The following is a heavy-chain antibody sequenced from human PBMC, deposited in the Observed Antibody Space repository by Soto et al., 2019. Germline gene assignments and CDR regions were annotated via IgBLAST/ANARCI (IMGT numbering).Heavy chain of an antibody. CDR1: GFTFDDYA. CDR2: ISWNSGSI. J-gene: IGHJ3*02. CDR3: ARKQAEDAFYI. Sequence: GGSLRLSCAASGFTFDDYAMHWVRQAPGKGLEWVSGISWNSGSIGYADSVKGRFTISRDNAKNSLYLQMNSLRAEDTALYYCARKQAEDAFYIWGQGTMVTVSS. V-gene: IGHV3-9*01. D-gene: IGHD6-13*01.